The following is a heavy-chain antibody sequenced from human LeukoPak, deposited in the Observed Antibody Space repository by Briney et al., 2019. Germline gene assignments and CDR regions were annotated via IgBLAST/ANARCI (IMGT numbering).Heavy chain of an antibody. J-gene: IGHJ4*02. V-gene: IGHV4-34*01. D-gene: IGHD2-15*01. CDR2: INHSGNT. CDR3: ARGDGCSGGSCYQDY. Sequence: SETLSLTCAVYGGSFSGYYWSWIRQPPGKGMEWIGEINHSGNTNYNPSLKSRVTISVDTSKNQFSLKLSSVTAADTAVYYCARGDGCSGGSCYQDYWGQGTLVTVSS. CDR1: GGSFSGYY.